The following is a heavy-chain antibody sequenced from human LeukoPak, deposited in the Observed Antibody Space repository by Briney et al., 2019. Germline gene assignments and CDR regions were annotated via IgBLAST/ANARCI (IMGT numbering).Heavy chain of an antibody. CDR3: AKASGIAVAGKVSDY. V-gene: IGHV3-23*01. D-gene: IGHD6-19*01. Sequence: GGSLRLSCAASGFTFSSYAMSWVRQAPGKGLEWVSAISGSGGSTYYADSVKGRFTISRDNSKNTLYLQMNSLRAEDTAVYYCAKASGIAVAGKVSDYWGQGTLVTVSS. CDR1: GFTFSSYA. J-gene: IGHJ4*02. CDR2: ISGSGGST.